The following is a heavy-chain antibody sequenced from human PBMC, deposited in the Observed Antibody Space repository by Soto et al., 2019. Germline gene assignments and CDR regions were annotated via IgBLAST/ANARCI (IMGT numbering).Heavy chain of an antibody. CDR1: GYTFTSYG. D-gene: IGHD2-15*01. CDR3: ARDGQDIVVVVAATGNWFDP. V-gene: IGHV1-18*04. J-gene: IGHJ5*02. Sequence: AASVKVSCKASGYTFTSYGISWVRQAPGQGLEWMGWISAYNGNTNYAQKLQGRVTMTTDTSTSTAYMELRSLRSDDTAVYYCARDGQDIVVVVAATGNWFDPWGRGTLVTVSS. CDR2: ISAYNGNT.